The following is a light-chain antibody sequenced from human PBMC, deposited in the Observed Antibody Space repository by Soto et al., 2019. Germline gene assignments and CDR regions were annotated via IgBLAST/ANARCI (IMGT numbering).Light chain of an antibody. CDR1: SSDVGGYNY. CDR3: CSYAGTHWV. V-gene: IGLV2-11*01. J-gene: IGLJ3*02. Sequence: QSALTQPRSVSGSPGESVTISCIGTSSDVGGYNYVSWYQQHPGKAPKVMIYDVSERPSGVTDRFSGSKSGNTASLTISGLQDEDEADYYCCSYAGTHWVFGGGTKLTVL. CDR2: DVS.